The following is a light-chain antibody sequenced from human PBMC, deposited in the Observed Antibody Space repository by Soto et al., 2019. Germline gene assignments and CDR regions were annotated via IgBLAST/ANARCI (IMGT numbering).Light chain of an antibody. J-gene: IGKJ2*01. V-gene: IGKV3-20*01. CDR3: QQYGSTPPT. CDR1: QSVTSSY. Sequence: EIVLTQSPGTLSLSPGERATLSCRASQSVTSSYLAWYQRKPGQAPRLLIFAASTRATGIPDRFSGSGSGTDFTLTISRQEPEDFALYYCQQYGSTPPTFGQGTKVEIK. CDR2: AAS.